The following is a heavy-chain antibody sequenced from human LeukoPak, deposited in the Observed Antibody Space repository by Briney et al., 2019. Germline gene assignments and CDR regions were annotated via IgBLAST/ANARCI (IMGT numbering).Heavy chain of an antibody. CDR1: VGSISSYY. CDR2: IYYSGST. Sequence: PSETLSLTCTVSVGSISSYYWSWLRHPPGKGLEGIVYIYYSGSTNYNPSLKSRVTISVDTSKNQFSLKLSSVTAADTAVYYCARVGAPPSNYRYYYYYMDVWGKGTTVTVSS. J-gene: IGHJ6*03. CDR3: ARVGAPPSNYRYYYYYMDV. D-gene: IGHD4-11*01. V-gene: IGHV4-59*01.